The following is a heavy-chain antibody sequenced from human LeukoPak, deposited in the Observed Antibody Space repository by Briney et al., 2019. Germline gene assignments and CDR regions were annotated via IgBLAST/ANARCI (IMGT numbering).Heavy chain of an antibody. CDR2: INTHTGRP. Sequence: GASVKVSCKASGNTFTTYALTWVRQAPGQGLEWMGWINTHTGRPSYAQDFTGRFVFSLDSSVSTAYLQISRLQTGDTAVYYCARLYSDLLTGPGYWGQGTLLTVSS. V-gene: IGHV7-4-1*02. J-gene: IGHJ4*02. D-gene: IGHD3-9*01. CDR1: GNTFTTYA. CDR3: ARLYSDLLTGPGY.